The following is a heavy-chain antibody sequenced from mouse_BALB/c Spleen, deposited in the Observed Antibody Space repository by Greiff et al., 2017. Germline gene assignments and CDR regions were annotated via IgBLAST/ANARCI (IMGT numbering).Heavy chain of an antibody. CDR1: GYTFTSYW. V-gene: IGHV1S22*01. CDR3: TRGVYRYGDYAMDY. Sequence: LKQPGSELVRPGASVKLSCKASGYTFTSYWMHWVKQRPGQGLEWIGNIYPGSGSTNYDEKFKSKATLTVDTSSSTAYMQLSSLTSEDSAVYYCTRGVYRYGDYAMDYWGQGTSVTVSS. CDR2: IYPGSGST. J-gene: IGHJ4*01. D-gene: IGHD2-14*01.